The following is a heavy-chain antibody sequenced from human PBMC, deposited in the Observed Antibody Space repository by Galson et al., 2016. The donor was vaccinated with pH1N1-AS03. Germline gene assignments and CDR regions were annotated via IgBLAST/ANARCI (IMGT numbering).Heavy chain of an antibody. V-gene: IGHV3-30-3*01. CDR1: GFIFTHYS. J-gene: IGHJ3*01. Sequence: SLRLSCAASGFIFTHYSMHWVRQAPGKGLEWVAVMSYEGTTTYYADSVKGRFTISRDNSKNTLYLQMNSLRTEDTALYYCAREEGGFGSNWLQTDAFDFWSQWTMVTVSS. D-gene: IGHD6-13*01. CDR3: AREEGGFGSNWLQTDAFDF. CDR2: MSYEGTTT.